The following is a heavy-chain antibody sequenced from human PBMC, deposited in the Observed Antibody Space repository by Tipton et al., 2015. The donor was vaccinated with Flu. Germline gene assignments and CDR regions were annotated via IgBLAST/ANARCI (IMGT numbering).Heavy chain of an antibody. CDR2: IYPSGGA. D-gene: IGHD3-22*01. J-gene: IGHJ5*02. CDR1: NGPINYFY. V-gene: IGHV4-4*07. CDR3: ARINQNGYHYFLS. Sequence: TLSLTCSVSNGPINYFYWSWIRQPAGKGLEWIGRIYPSGGADYNPSLGGRVTMSVDTAKSQFSLKLTSVTAADAAVYYCARINQNGYHYFLSWGQGTLVTVSA.